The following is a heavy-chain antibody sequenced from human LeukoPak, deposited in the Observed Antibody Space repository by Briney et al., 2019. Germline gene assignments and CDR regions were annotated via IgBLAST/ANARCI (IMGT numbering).Heavy chain of an antibody. J-gene: IGHJ6*02. CDR1: GGTLSTYS. Sequence: SVKVSCKASGGTLSTYSISWVRQAPGQGLEWMGGFIPIFNTINYAQRFQGRVTLTADESTNTAYMELSSLRSEDTAVYYCARGLSRWSTPTSSYYYRMDVWGQGTTVAVSS. V-gene: IGHV1-69*13. CDR2: FIPIFNTI. CDR3: ARGLSRWSTPTSSYYYRMDV. D-gene: IGHD4-23*01.